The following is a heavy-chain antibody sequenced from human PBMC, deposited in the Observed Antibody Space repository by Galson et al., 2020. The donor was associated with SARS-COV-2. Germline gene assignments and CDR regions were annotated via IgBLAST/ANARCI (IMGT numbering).Heavy chain of an antibody. Sequence: SQASETLSLTCAVYGGSFSGYYWSWIRQPPGKGLEWIGEINHSGSTNYNPSLKSRVTISVDTSKNQFSLKLSSVTAADTAVYYCARGQIRVRKIAVAVYWYVDLWGRGTLVTVSS. CDR1: GGSFSGYY. CDR2: INHSGST. CDR3: ARGQIRVRKIAVAVYWYVDL. V-gene: IGHV4-34*01. D-gene: IGHD6-19*01. J-gene: IGHJ2*01.